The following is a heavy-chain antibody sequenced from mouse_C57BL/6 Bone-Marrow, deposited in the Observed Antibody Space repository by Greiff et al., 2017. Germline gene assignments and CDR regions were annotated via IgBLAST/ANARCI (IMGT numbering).Heavy chain of an antibody. CDR2: INSDGGST. J-gene: IGHJ2*01. Sequence: EVQLVESGGGLVQPGESLKLSCDSNEYEFPSPDMSWVRKTPETRLELVAAINSDGGSTYYPDTMEIRFIISRDNTKKTLYLQMSSLRSEDTAMYYCARQLRLRAYFDYWGQGTTLTVSA. D-gene: IGHD3-2*02. V-gene: IGHV5-2*01. CDR3: ARQLRLRAYFDY. CDR1: EYEFPSPD.